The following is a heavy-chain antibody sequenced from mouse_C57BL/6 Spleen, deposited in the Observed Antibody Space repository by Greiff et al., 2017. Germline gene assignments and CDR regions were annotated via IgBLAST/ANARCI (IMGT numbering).Heavy chain of an antibody. CDR3: TPPIPFAY. Sequence: VQLQQSGGELVRPGASVTLSCKASGYTFTDYEMHWVKQTPVHGLEWIGAIDPETGGTAYNQKFKGKAILTADKSSSTAYMELRSLTSEDSAVYYCTPPIPFAYWGQGTLVTVSA. CDR2: IDPETGGT. V-gene: IGHV1-15*01. J-gene: IGHJ3*01. CDR1: GYTFTDYE. D-gene: IGHD5-1-1*01.